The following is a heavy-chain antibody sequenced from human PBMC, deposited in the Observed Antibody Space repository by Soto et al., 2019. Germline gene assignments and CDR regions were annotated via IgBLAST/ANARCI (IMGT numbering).Heavy chain of an antibody. CDR3: VHRFVYNNSGTHFDH. D-gene: IGHD3-10*01. V-gene: IGHV2-5*02. CDR2: IYWDDDK. J-gene: IGHJ4*02. Sequence: QITLRESGPALVKPTETLTLTCTFSGFSLISSGVGVGWIRQPPGKALERLGLIYWDDDKRYSPSLKRRLTITKDTAKNQVVFTMTNMDPVDTATYYCVHRFVYNNSGTHFDHWGQGTLVTVSS. CDR1: GFSLISSGVG.